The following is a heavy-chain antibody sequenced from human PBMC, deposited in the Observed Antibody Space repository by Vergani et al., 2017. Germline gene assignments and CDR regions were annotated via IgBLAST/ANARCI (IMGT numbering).Heavy chain of an antibody. CDR1: GFSFSSYA. D-gene: IGHD1-7*01. Sequence: EVQVLESGGGLVQPGGSLRLSCAASGFSFSSYAMSWVRQAPGKGLEWVSDISGSGRSTKYADSVKGRFTISRDNSKNTLYLQMNSLRAEDTAVYYCAKDASKLELLYFDCWGQGTLVTVSS. J-gene: IGHJ4*02. CDR3: AKDASKLELLYFDC. V-gene: IGHV3-23*01. CDR2: ISGSGRST.